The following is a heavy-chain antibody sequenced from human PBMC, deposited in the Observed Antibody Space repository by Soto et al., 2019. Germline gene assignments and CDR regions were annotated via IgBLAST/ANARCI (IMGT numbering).Heavy chain of an antibody. CDR1: GFTFSSYS. Sequence: EVQLVESGGGLVRPGGSLRLSCEASGFTFSSYSMNWVRQAPGKGLEWLSFISSTSNTIYYADSVKGRSTISRDNGKKLIYLQMNSLRAEGTGWDFCAGLGADSSGLVLWGQGTLGHRLL. CDR3: AGLGADSSGLVL. V-gene: IGHV3-48*01. J-gene: IGHJ4*02. D-gene: IGHD6-19*01. CDR2: ISSTSNTI.